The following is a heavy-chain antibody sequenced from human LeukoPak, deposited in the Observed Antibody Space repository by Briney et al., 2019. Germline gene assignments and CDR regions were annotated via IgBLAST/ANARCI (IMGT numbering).Heavy chain of an antibody. CDR1: GGSFSGYY. D-gene: IGHD1-26*01. V-gene: IGHV4-34*01. J-gene: IGHJ4*02. CDR2: INHSGST. Sequence: SETLSLTCAVYGGSFSGYYWSWIRQPPGKGLEWIGEINHSGSTNYNPPLKSRVTISVDTSKNQFSLKLSSVTAADTGVYYCARAPGSGSYLDYWGQGTLVTVSS. CDR3: ARAPGSGSYLDY.